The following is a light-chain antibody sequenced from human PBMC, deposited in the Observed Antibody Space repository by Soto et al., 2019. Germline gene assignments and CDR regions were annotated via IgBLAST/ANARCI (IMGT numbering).Light chain of an antibody. CDR2: AAS. CDR1: QGISSY. Sequence: DIQLTQSPSSLSASVGDRVTITCRASQGISSYLAWYQQKPGKAPKLLIYAASTVQSGIPSRFSGSGSGTEFPLTISSLHPEDFATYYYQQLNSYPWTFGQGTKVEIK. J-gene: IGKJ1*01. CDR3: QQLNSYPWT. V-gene: IGKV1-9*01.